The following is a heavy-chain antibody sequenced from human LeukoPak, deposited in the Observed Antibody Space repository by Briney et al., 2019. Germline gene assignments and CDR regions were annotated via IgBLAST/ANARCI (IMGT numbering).Heavy chain of an antibody. Sequence: GASVKVSCKASGYTFTNYYIHWVRQAPGQRLEWMGVISPTGGDTNYAQKFQGRVTMTRDTSTNTAYMELSSLRSEDTAVYYCVRDLEWGNNDWFDPWGQGTLVTVSS. V-gene: IGHV1-46*01. CDR2: ISPTGGDT. CDR1: GYTFTNYY. D-gene: IGHD3-3*01. CDR3: VRDLEWGNNDWFDP. J-gene: IGHJ5*02.